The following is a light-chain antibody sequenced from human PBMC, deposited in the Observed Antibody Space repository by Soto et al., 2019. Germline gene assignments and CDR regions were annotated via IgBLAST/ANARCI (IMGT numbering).Light chain of an antibody. CDR1: SSNIGGNS. CDR2: DDN. Sequence: QSVMTQPPSLSAAPGQKVTISCSGRSSNIGGNSVSWYQQLPGTAPKLLIYDDNKRPSGIPDRFSGSKSGTSATLGITGFQTGDEADYYCGSWDSSLSAYVFGTGTKLTVL. V-gene: IGLV1-51*01. J-gene: IGLJ1*01. CDR3: GSWDSSLSAYV.